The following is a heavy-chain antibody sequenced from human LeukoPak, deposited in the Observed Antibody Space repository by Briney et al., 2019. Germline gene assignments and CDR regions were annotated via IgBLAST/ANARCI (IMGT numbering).Heavy chain of an antibody. Sequence: GASVKVSCKASGYTFTGYYMHWVRQAPGQGLEWMGWINPNSGGTNYAQKFQGRVTMTRDTSTSTAYMELSRLRSDDTAVYYCAREGRSSSSPFDYWGQGTLVTVSS. J-gene: IGHJ4*02. CDR3: AREGRSSSSPFDY. CDR1: GYTFTGYY. V-gene: IGHV1-2*02. D-gene: IGHD6-6*01. CDR2: INPNSGGT.